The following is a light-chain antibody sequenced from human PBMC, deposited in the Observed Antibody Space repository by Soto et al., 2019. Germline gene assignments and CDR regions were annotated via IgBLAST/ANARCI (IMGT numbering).Light chain of an antibody. CDR1: SGHSDYA. J-gene: IGLJ3*02. CDR2: LNSDGSH. V-gene: IGLV4-69*01. Sequence: QLVLTQSPSVSASLGTSVKLTCTLSSGHSDYAIAWHQQQPEKGPRYLMKLNSDGSHSKGDGIPDRFSGSSSGAERYLTISSLQSEDEADYHCQTWGAGMVFGGGTKLTVL. CDR3: QTWGAGMV.